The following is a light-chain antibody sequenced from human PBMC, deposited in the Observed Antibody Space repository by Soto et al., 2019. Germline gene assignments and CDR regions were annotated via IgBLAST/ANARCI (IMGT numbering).Light chain of an antibody. J-gene: IGKJ5*01. CDR3: QQRTNWPSIT. Sequence: EIVLTQSPATLSLSPGERATLSCRASQSVSTYLAWYQQKPGQAPRLLISDASNRATGIPDRFSGSVSGTDFTLTISSLEPEDFAVYYCQQRTNWPSITFGQGTRLEIK. CDR1: QSVSTY. CDR2: DAS. V-gene: IGKV3-11*01.